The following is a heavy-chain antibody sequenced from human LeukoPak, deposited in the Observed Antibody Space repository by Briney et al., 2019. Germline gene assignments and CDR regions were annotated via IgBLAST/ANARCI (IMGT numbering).Heavy chain of an antibody. J-gene: IGHJ4*02. V-gene: IGHV4-39*01. CDR2: IYYSGST. CDR1: GGSISSSSYY. Sequence: PSETLSLTCTVSGGSISSSSYYWGWIRQPPGKGLEWIVSIYYSGSTYYNPSLKSRVTISVDTSKNQFSLKLSSVTAADTAVYYCARSPGPGYFDYWGQGTLVTVSS. CDR3: ARSPGPGYFDY.